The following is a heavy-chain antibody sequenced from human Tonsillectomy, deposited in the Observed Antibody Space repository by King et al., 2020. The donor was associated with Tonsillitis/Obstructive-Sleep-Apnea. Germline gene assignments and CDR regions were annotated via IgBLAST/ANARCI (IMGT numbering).Heavy chain of an antibody. CDR3: TSQLYFDWYRFDWFDP. Sequence: VQLVESGGGLVQPGGSLKLSCAASGFTFSGSAMHWVRQASGKGLEWVGRIRSKTDTYATAYAASVKGRFTISRDDSKNTAYLQMNSLKTEDTAVYYCTSQLYFDWYRFDWFDPWGQGTLVTVSS. V-gene: IGHV3-73*01. J-gene: IGHJ5*02. CDR2: IRSKTDTYAT. CDR1: GFTFSGSA. D-gene: IGHD3-9*01.